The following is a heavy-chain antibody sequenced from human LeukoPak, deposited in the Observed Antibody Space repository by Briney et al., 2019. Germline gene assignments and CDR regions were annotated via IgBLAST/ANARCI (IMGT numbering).Heavy chain of an antibody. J-gene: IGHJ4*02. D-gene: IGHD6-13*01. V-gene: IGHV1-2*02. CDR1: GYTFIGYY. Sequence: ASVKVSCKASGYTFIGYYMHWVRQAPGQGLEWMGWINPNSGGTKYAQKFQGRVTMTRDTSINTAYMELSSLKSDDTAVYYCARGEGSSWFDYWGQGTLVTVSS. CDR2: INPNSGGT. CDR3: ARGEGSSWFDY.